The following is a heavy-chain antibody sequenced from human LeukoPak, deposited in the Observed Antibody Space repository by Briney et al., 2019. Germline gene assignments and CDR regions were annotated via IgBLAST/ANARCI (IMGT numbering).Heavy chain of an antibody. Sequence: SETLSLTCTVSGYSISSDYYWGWIRQPPGKGLEWIGSIYYSGSTYYNPSLKSRVTISVDTSKNQFSLKLSSVTAADTAVYYCARHVRGYSYGYWVYYYYYMDVWGKGTTVTISS. CDR2: IYYSGST. CDR1: GYSISSDYY. J-gene: IGHJ6*03. D-gene: IGHD5-18*01. V-gene: IGHV4-38-2*02. CDR3: ARHVRGYSYGYWVYYYYYMDV.